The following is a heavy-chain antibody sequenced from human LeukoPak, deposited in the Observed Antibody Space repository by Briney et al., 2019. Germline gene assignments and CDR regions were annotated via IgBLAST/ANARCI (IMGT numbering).Heavy chain of an antibody. D-gene: IGHD3-22*01. J-gene: IGHJ4*02. CDR2: ITGGDGST. Sequence: GGSLRLSCAASRFTFSTYGMSWVRQAPGKGLEWVSSITGGDGSTYYADSVKGRFTISRDNSKNTLYLQMNSLRAEDTAVYYCAKSSYYDSSGYYREYYFDYWGQGTLVTVSS. V-gene: IGHV3-23*01. CDR1: RFTFSTYG. CDR3: AKSSYYDSSGYYREYYFDY.